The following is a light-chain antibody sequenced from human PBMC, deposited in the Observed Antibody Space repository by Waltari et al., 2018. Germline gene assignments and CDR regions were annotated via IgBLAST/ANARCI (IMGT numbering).Light chain of an antibody. Sequence: QSVLTQPPSVSAAPGQKVTISCSGSSSNIGNTYIYWYQQLPGTAPKLLIYDNNKRPSGIRDRFSGSKSGTSATLGITGLQTGGEAYYYCGTWDSSLSAGVFGGGTKLTVL. CDR3: GTWDSSLSAGV. CDR1: SSNIGNTY. V-gene: IGLV1-51*01. CDR2: DNN. J-gene: IGLJ3*02.